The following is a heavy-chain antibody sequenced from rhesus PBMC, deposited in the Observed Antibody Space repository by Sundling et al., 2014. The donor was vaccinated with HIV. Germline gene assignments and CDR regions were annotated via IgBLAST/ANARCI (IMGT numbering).Heavy chain of an antibody. CDR1: GYSISSGYY. Sequence: QVQLQESGPGLVKPSETLSLTCAVSGYSISSGYYWGWIRQPPGKGLEYIGYISGSSGSTYYNPSLKSRVTISKDTSKNQFSLKLSSVTAADTAVYYCARHRHSSWTGDYGLDSWGQGVVVTVSS. V-gene: IGHV4-99*01. CDR2: ISGSSGST. J-gene: IGHJ6*01. CDR3: ARHRHSSWTGDYGLDS. D-gene: IGHD6-13*01.